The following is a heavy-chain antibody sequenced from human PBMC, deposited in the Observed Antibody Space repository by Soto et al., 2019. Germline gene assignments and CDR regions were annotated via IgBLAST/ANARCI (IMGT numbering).Heavy chain of an antibody. J-gene: IGHJ5*02. D-gene: IGHD6-13*01. CDR2: IDPVDSYT. Sequence: SCKGSGYSFTNYWISWVRRMPGKGLEWMANIDPVDSYTIYSPSFQGHVTFSVDTSISTAYLQWSSLKASDTAMYYCARIESIARNWFDPWGQGTLVTVSS. CDR1: GYSFTNYW. CDR3: ARIESIARNWFDP. V-gene: IGHV5-10-1*01.